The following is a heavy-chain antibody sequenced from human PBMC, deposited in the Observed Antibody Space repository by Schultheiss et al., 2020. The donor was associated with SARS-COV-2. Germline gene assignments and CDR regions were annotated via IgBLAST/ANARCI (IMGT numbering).Heavy chain of an antibody. CDR1: GGSISSHY. CDR3: ARGAADPGSYYFDY. J-gene: IGHJ4*02. V-gene: IGHV4-59*11. D-gene: IGHD6-13*01. Sequence: ESLKISCTVSGGSISSHYWSWIRQPPGKGLEWIGEIYHSGSTNYNPSLKSRVTISVDKSKNQFSLKLSSVTAADTAVYYCARGAADPGSYYFDYWGQGTLVTVSS. CDR2: IYHSGST.